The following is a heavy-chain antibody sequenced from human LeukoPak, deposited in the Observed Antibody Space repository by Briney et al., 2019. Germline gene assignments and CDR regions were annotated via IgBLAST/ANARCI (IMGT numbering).Heavy chain of an antibody. V-gene: IGHV3-48*03. CDR1: GFTFGKYE. J-gene: IGHJ4*02. CDR2: ISSSGRTI. D-gene: IGHD3-16*01. CDR3: ALGQTLYDY. Sequence: PGGSLRLSCAASGFTFGKYEINWVRQAPGKGLEWVSYISSSGRTIYCADSVKGRFTISRDNAKNSLYLQMNSLRAEDTAVYYCALGQTLYDYWGQGTLVTVSS.